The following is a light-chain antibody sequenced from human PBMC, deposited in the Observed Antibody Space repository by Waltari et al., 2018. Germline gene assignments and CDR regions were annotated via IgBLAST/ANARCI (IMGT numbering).Light chain of an antibody. CDR2: EAV. CDR1: SADLASYYL. J-gene: IGLJ1*01. V-gene: IGLV2-23*01. Sequence: QSALTQPASVSGSPGQSITISCTGASADLASYYLVSWYQHHPAKAPKLMIYEAVKRPSGVSNRFSGAKSGTTASLIISGLQADDEADYYCCSYTGSSTSYGCGSGTKVTVL. CDR3: CSYTGSSTSYG.